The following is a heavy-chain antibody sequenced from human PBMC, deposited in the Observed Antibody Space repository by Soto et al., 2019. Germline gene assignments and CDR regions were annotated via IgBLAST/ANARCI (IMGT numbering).Heavy chain of an antibody. CDR3: AKDGVAHIPLYTSGSSYDH. J-gene: IGHJ4*02. Sequence: GGSLRLSCAASGFIFSSYAMSWVRQAPGKGLEWVSAISGSDGSTYYADSVKGRFTISRDNSRNTLYLQMNSLRAEDTAVYYCAKDGVAHIPLYTSGSSYDHWGQGTLVTVSS. D-gene: IGHD3-22*01. CDR2: ISGSDGST. CDR1: GFIFSSYA. V-gene: IGHV3-23*01.